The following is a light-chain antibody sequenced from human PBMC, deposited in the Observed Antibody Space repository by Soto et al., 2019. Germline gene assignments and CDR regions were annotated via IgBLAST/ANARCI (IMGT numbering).Light chain of an antibody. CDR2: DAS. V-gene: IGKV1-33*01. CDR3: QQYDTLSYN. CDR1: QDISTF. J-gene: IGKJ2*01. Sequence: DIQMTQSPSSLSASVGDRVTITCRASQDISTFLNWYHHRPGKAPKLLIYDASHLQSGVASRFSASGAGTDFTFTISSLQPEDVGTYYCQQYDTLSYNFGQGTKLGI.